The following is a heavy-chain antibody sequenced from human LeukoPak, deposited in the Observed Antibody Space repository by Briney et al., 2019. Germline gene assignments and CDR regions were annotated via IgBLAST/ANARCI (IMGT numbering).Heavy chain of an antibody. CDR1: GYTFTSYG. J-gene: IGHJ4*02. D-gene: IGHD3-22*01. CDR2: ISAYNGNT. CDR3: AREFYYYDSSGYLDY. Sequence: GASVKVSCKASGYTFTSYGISWVRQAPGQGLEWMGWISAYNGNTNYAQKLQGRVTMTTDTSTSTAYMELRSLRSGDTAVYYCAREFYYYDSSGYLDYWGQGTLVTVSS. V-gene: IGHV1-18*01.